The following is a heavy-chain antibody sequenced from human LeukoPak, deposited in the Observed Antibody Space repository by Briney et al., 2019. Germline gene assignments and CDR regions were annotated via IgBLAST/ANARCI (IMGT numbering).Heavy chain of an antibody. V-gene: IGHV3-74*01. D-gene: IGHD1-1*01. CDR2: ISSDGNTT. J-gene: IGHJ4*02. CDR3: VREQKTGDSRFFDY. Sequence: GGSLRLSCAASGLNFSSYWMHWVRQVPGKGLVWISRISSDGNTTTYADSVKGRLTISGDNAKNTLYLQMSSLRAEDTALYYCVREQKTGDSRFFDYWGQGTLVTVSS. CDR1: GLNFSSYW.